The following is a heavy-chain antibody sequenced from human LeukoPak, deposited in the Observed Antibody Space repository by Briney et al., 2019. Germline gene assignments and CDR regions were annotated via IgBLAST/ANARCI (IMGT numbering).Heavy chain of an antibody. CDR3: AREAVVVAATEGAPIKFDY. V-gene: IGHV1-69*04. CDR1: GYAFKKYD. Sequence: SVKVSCKASGYAFKKYDIPWVRQAPGQGLGWRGRITPFLGMANYAQKFQGRVTITADKSTSTGYMELSSLRSEDTAVYYCAREAVVVAATEGAPIKFDYWGQGTLVTVSS. J-gene: IGHJ4*02. D-gene: IGHD2-15*01. CDR2: ITPFLGMA.